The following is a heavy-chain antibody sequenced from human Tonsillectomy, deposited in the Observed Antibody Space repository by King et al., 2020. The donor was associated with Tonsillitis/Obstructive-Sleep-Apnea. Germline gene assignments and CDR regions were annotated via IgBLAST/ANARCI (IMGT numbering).Heavy chain of an antibody. J-gene: IGHJ5*02. Sequence: TLKESGPTLVKPTQTLTLTCTFSGFSLSTSGVGVGWIRQPPGKALEWLALIYWDDDKRYSPSLKSRLTITKDTSKNQVVLTMTNMDPLDTATYYCANVGYCSSTSCYEGGDNWFDPWGQGTLVTVSS. CDR2: IYWDDDK. D-gene: IGHD2-2*01. CDR3: ANVGYCSSTSCYEGGDNWFDP. CDR1: GFSLSTSGVG. V-gene: IGHV2-5*02.